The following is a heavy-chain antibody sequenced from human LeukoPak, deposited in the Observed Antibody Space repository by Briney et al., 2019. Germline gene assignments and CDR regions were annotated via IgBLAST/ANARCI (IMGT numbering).Heavy chain of an antibody. CDR3: ARESWYYDILTGYLRERGFDY. Sequence: GGSLRLSCAASGFTFSSYWISWVRQAPGKGLEWVANIKQDGSEKYYVDSVKGRFTISRDNAKNSLYLQMNSLRAEDTAVYYCARESWYYDILTGYLRERGFDYWGRGTLVTVSS. D-gene: IGHD3-9*01. CDR1: GFTFSSYW. J-gene: IGHJ4*02. CDR2: IKQDGSEK. V-gene: IGHV3-7*01.